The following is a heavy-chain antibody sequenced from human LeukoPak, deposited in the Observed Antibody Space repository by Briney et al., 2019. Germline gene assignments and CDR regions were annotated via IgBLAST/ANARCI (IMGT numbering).Heavy chain of an antibody. CDR1: GGSISSGSYY. D-gene: IGHD5-18*01. CDR2: IYTSGST. J-gene: IGHJ4*02. V-gene: IGHV4-61*02. CDR3: AREPLVGYSYGIDY. Sequence: PSQTLSLTCTVSGGSISSGSYYWSWIRQPAGKGLEWIGRIYTSGSTNYNPSLKSRVTISVGTSKNQFSLKLSSVTAADTAVYYCAREPLVGYSYGIDYWGQGTLVTVSS.